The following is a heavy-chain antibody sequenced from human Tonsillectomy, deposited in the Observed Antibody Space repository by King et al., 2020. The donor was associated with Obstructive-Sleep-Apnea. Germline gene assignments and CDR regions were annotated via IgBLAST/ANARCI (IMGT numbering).Heavy chain of an antibody. V-gene: IGHV4-59*08. CDR3: ARRTTATAMRAGEAAGDVSLEY. CDR2: VYQSAST. Sequence: QLQESGPGLVKPSETLSLTCTVSGGSISGFYWSWIRQPPGKGLEWIGYVYQSASTKYNPSLKSRVTISLDTSKSQFSLKLSSVTAADTAVYYCARRTTATAMRAGEAAGDVSLEYWGQGALVTVSS. D-gene: IGHD4-11*01. J-gene: IGHJ4*02. CDR1: GGSISGFY.